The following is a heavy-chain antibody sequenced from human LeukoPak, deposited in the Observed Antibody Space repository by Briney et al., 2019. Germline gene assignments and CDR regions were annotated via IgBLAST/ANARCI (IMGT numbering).Heavy chain of an antibody. CDR2: IIPNLGTT. V-gene: IGHV1-69*04. J-gene: IGHJ4*02. CDR1: GGTSNSHA. Sequence: SVKVSCKASGGTSNSHAISWVRQAPGQGLEWMGRIIPNLGTTNRAQNFQDRVTLTADKSTNTAYLELTSLTSSDTAVYFCATTIDGGGYQWGDFFDFWGQGTLVTVSS. CDR3: ATTIDGGGYQWGDFFDF. D-gene: IGHD3-22*01.